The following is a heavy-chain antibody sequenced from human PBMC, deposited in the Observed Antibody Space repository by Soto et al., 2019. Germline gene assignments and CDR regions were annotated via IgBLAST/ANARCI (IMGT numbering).Heavy chain of an antibody. CDR2: IVPSLDTT. Sequence: QVHLVQSGTEVKKPGSSVKVSCKASGGTFSSSGFSWVRQAPGQGLEWMGMIVPSLDTTNHAQKFQARVTITADEVTSTAYMELRSLRSEDTAVYYCARWPQPRYTADPYAVDVWGQGTRVIVSS. CDR1: GGTFSSSG. CDR3: ARWPQPRYTADPYAVDV. V-gene: IGHV1-69*11. J-gene: IGHJ6*02. D-gene: IGHD3-16*02.